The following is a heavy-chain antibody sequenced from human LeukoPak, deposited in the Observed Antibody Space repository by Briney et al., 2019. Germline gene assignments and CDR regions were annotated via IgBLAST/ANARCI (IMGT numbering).Heavy chain of an antibody. CDR2: ISDDGNNK. V-gene: IGHV3-30*03. J-gene: IGHJ4*02. CDR3: ASSYYCGDY. CDR1: GFSFRSYG. D-gene: IGHD3-22*01. Sequence: PGRSLRLSCAASGFSFRSYGMQWVRQAPGKGLEWVTLISDDGNNKYYADSVKGRFTISRDNSKNTLNLQMNSLRAEDTAVYYCASSYYCGDYWGQGTLVAVSS.